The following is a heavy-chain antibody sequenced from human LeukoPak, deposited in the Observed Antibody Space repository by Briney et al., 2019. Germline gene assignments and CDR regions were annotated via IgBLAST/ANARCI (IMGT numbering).Heavy chain of an antibody. V-gene: IGHV4-30-2*01. D-gene: IGHD2-8*01. Sequence: KASETLSLTCTVSGGSISSGGYSWSWIRQPPGKGLEWIGYIYHSGSTYYNPSLKSRVTISVDRSKNQFSLKLSSVTAADTAVYYCARLMVYAGNWFDPWGQGTLVTVSS. CDR2: IYHSGST. CDR1: GGSISSGGYS. CDR3: ARLMVYAGNWFDP. J-gene: IGHJ5*02.